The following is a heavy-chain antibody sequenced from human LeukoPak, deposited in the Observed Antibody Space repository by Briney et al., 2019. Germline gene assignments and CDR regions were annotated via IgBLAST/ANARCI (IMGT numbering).Heavy chain of an antibody. CDR3: AKDPDFTAYFDY. CDR1: GFTFSSYS. V-gene: IGHV3-21*04. D-gene: IGHD1-14*01. CDR2: ISSSSSYI. J-gene: IGHJ4*02. Sequence: GGSLRLSCAASGFTFSSYSMNWVRQAPGKGLEWVSSISSSSSYIYYADSVKGRFTISRDNSKNTLYLQMNSLRAEDTAVYYCAKDPDFTAYFDYWGQGNLVTVSS.